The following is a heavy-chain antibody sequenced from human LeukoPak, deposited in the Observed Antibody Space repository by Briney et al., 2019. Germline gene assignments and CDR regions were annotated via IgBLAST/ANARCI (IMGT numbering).Heavy chain of an antibody. CDR3: ARGGEMATIVYYFDY. J-gene: IGHJ4*02. CDR1: GGSFSGYY. V-gene: IGHV4-34*01. Sequence: SETLSLTCAVYGGSFSGYYWSWIRQPPGKGLEWIGETNHSGNTNYNPPLKSRVTISVDASKNQFSLKLSSVTAADTAVYYCARGGEMATIVYYFDYWGQGTLVTVSS. D-gene: IGHD5-24*01. CDR2: TNHSGNT.